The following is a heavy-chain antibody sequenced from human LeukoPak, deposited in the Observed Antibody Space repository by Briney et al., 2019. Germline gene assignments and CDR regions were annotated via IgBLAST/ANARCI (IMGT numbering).Heavy chain of an antibody. CDR2: INHSGST. D-gene: IGHD3-22*01. Sequence: SETLSLTCAVYGGSFSGYYWSWIRQPPGKGLEWIGEINHSGSTNYNPSLKSRVTISVDTSKNQFSLKLSSVTAADTAVYYCARSRPGPYYYDSSGYNIWGKGTTVTVSS. J-gene: IGHJ6*04. CDR1: GGSFSGYY. CDR3: ARSRPGPYYYDSSGYNI. V-gene: IGHV4-34*01.